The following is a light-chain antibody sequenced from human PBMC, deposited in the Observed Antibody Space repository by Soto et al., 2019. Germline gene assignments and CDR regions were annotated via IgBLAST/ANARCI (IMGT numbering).Light chain of an antibody. CDR3: SSYTSRTTFVI. CDR2: EVS. J-gene: IGLJ2*01. V-gene: IGLV2-14*01. CDR1: SSDIGGYNY. Sequence: QSALTQPASVTGSPGQSITISCTGTSSDIGGYNYVSWYQHHPGKAPKLMIYEVSNRPSGVSNRFSGSKSGNTASLTISGLQAEDEADYHCSSYTSRTTFVIFGGGTNVTVL.